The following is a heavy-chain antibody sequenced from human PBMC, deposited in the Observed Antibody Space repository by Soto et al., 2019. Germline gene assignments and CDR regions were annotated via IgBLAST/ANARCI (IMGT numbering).Heavy chain of an antibody. Sequence: PSETLSLTCAVSGGSISSGGYSWSWVRQPPGKGLEWIGYIYHSGSTYYNPSLKSRVTISVDRSKNQFFLRLRSVTAADTAVYYCARASVILYSSGWCRFDPWGQGTLVTVSS. D-gene: IGHD6-13*01. J-gene: IGHJ5*02. V-gene: IGHV4-30-2*01. CDR3: ARASVILYSSGWCRFDP. CDR2: IYHSGST. CDR1: GGSISSGGYS.